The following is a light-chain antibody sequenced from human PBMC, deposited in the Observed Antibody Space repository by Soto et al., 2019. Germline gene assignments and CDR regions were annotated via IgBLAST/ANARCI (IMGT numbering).Light chain of an antibody. V-gene: IGKV3-20*01. CDR2: GTS. CDR1: QSVSSSS. CDR3: QQYGSSGT. J-gene: IGKJ1*01. Sequence: ETVLTQSPGTLSLSPGGRSTLSCMAIQSVSSSSLAWYQQGPGQAPRLLIYGTSSRATGIPDTFSGSGSGTDFTLTISRPEPEDFAVYYCQQYGSSGTFGQGTKVDIK.